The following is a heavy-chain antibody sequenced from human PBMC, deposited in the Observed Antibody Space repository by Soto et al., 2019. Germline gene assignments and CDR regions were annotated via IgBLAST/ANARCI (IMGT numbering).Heavy chain of an antibody. CDR1: GGSISTSY. CDR2: VYYIGST. V-gene: IGHV4-59*01. Sequence: QVQLQESGPGLVKPSETLSLTCTVSGGSISTSYWSWIRQPPGKGLEWLGYVYYIGSTKYNPSLKNRVTISVDTSQNQFTLKLESVSAADMALYYCARDGSGHDFWDGPWYFDSWGQGTLVTVSS. CDR3: ARDGSGHDFWDGPWYFDS. J-gene: IGHJ4*02. D-gene: IGHD3-3*01.